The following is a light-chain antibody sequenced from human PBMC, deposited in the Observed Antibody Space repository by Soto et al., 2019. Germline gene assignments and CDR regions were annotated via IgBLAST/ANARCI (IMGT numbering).Light chain of an antibody. V-gene: IGKV3-20*01. CDR1: ESLSSAY. CDR2: GAS. J-gene: IGKJ1*01. CDR3: QQYGSSPPKT. Sequence: EIVLTPSPGTLSLSPGERATLSCRASESLSSAYLAWYQQKPGQAPRLLLYGASTRATGIPDRFSGSGSGTEFTLTISRLEPEDLAVYYCQQYGSSPPKTFGQGTRWIS.